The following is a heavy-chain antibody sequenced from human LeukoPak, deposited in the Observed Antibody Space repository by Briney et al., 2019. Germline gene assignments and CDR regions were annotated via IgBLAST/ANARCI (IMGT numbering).Heavy chain of an antibody. Sequence: GGSLRLSCAASGFTFSSYSMNGVRQAPGKGLEWVSYISSSSSTIYYADSVKGRFTISRDNAKNSLYLQMNILRDEDTAVYYCARGNGEIDYWGQGTLVTVSS. CDR3: ARGNGEIDY. CDR1: GFTFSSYS. D-gene: IGHD2-8*01. CDR2: ISSSSSTI. J-gene: IGHJ4*02. V-gene: IGHV3-48*02.